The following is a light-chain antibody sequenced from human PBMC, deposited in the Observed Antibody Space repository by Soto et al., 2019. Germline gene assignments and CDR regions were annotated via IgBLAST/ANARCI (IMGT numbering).Light chain of an antibody. J-gene: IGKJ1*01. V-gene: IGKV1-5*03. Sequence: DIQMTQSPSTLSASVGDRVTITCRASQTISSWLAWYQQKPGKAPKLLIYKASTLKSGVPSRFSGSGSGTEFTLTISSLRSEDFAVYFCQQYYNWPRTFGQGTKVDIK. CDR3: QQYYNWPRT. CDR2: KAS. CDR1: QTISSW.